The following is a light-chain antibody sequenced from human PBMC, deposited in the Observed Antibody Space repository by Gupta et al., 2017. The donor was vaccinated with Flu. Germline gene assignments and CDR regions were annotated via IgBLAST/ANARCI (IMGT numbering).Light chain of an antibody. CDR3: AAWDDSLNGHYV. Sequence: STNIGSNAVNWYQQVPGTSPNLLIYGSNQRPSGVPDRFAGSKSGTSASLAIRGLQSEDEADYYYAAWDDSLNGHYVFGTGTKVTVL. V-gene: IGLV1-44*01. CDR1: STNIGSNA. J-gene: IGLJ1*01. CDR2: GSN.